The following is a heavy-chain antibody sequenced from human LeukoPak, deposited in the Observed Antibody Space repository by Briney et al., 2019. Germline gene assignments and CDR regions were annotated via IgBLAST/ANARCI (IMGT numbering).Heavy chain of an antibody. D-gene: IGHD5-12*01. J-gene: IGHJ4*02. Sequence: PGGSLRLSCAASGFTFDDYSMHWVRQAPGRGLEWVAGISWNSGSAGYADSVKGRFTISRDNAKKSLFLQMNSLRTEDTALYYCAKDRTYSGYDALDHWGRGTLVTVSS. CDR2: ISWNSGSA. CDR3: AKDRTYSGYDALDH. CDR1: GFTFDDYS. V-gene: IGHV3-9*01.